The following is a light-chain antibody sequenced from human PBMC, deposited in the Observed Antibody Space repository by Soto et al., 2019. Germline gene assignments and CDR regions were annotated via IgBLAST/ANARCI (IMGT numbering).Light chain of an antibody. CDR3: VQHNSYPRT. CDR2: ATS. J-gene: IGKJ1*01. Sequence: DIQMTQSPSSLSASVGDRVTITCRASQGIGGDAGWYQQKPGKPPKRLISATSTLQSGIPSRFSGGGFGTEFTLTISSLQPEDFATYYCVQHNSYPRTFGQGTRVEMK. V-gene: IGKV1-17*01. CDR1: QGIGGD.